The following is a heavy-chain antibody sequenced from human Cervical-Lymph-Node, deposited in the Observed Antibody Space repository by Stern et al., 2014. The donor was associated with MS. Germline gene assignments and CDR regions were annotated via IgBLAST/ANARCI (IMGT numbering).Heavy chain of an antibody. V-gene: IGHV1-69*06. Sequence: KLVQSGAEVKKPGSSVKVSCKASGGTFINYAITWLRQAPGQGLEWMGDIDPIFGTTNHAQKFRGRVTITADRSTSTAYMEVSSLRSEDTAVYYCAGPRYNFWGQGTLVVVSS. J-gene: IGHJ4*02. CDR3: AGPRYNF. D-gene: IGHD3-9*01. CDR1: GGTFINYA. CDR2: IDPIFGTT.